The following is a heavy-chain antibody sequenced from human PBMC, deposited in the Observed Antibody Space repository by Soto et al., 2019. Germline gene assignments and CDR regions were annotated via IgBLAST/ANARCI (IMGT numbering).Heavy chain of an antibody. CDR3: AKEDIVVVVADYCYGVGV. D-gene: IGHD2-15*01. Sequence: EVQLVESGGGLVQPGGSLRLSCAASGFTFSSYSMNWVRQAPGKGLEWVSYISSSSSTIYYADSVKGRFTISRDNAKNSLYLQMNSLSAEDTAVYYCAKEDIVVVVADYCYGVGVWGQGNTVTVSS. J-gene: IGHJ6*02. CDR2: ISSSSSTI. CDR1: GFTFSSYS. V-gene: IGHV3-48*01.